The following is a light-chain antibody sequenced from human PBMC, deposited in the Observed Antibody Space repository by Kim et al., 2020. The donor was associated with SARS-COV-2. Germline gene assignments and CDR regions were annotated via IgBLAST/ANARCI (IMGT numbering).Light chain of an antibody. J-gene: IGLJ2*01. CDR1: SGHSSYV. Sequence: QPVLTQSPSASASLGASVKLTCTLSSGHSSYVIAWHQQQPEKGPRFLMKINSDGSHSKGDGIPDRFSGSSSGAERYLTISSLQSEDEADYYCQTWSTGIRVFGGGTQLTVL. CDR3: QTWSTGIRV. CDR2: INSDGSH. V-gene: IGLV4-69*01.